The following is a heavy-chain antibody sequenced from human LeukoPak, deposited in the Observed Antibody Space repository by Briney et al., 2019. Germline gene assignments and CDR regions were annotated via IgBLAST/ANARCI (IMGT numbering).Heavy chain of an antibody. Sequence: SETLSLTCTVSGYSISSGYYWGWIRQPPGKGLEWIGSIYHSGSTYYNPSLKSRVTISVDTSKNQFSLKLSSVTAADTAVYYCARGPYYDFWSGYYGYYYYYMDVWGKGTTVTVSS. CDR3: ARGPYYDFWSGYYGYYYYYMDV. CDR1: GYSISSGYY. CDR2: IYHSGST. V-gene: IGHV4-38-2*02. J-gene: IGHJ6*03. D-gene: IGHD3-3*01.